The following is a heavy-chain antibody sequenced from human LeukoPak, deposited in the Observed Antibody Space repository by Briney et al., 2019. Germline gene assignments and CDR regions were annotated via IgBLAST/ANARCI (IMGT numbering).Heavy chain of an antibody. CDR2: ISSSSSYI. Sequence: GGSLRLSCAASGFTFSSYSMNWVRQAPGKGLEWVSSISSSSSYIYYADSVKGRFTISRDNAKNSLYLQMNSLRAEDTAVYYCASTPNPYYYDSSGYYQKQFDYWGQGTLVTVSS. J-gene: IGHJ4*02. CDR3: ASTPNPYYYDSSGYYQKQFDY. V-gene: IGHV3-21*01. CDR1: GFTFSSYS. D-gene: IGHD3-22*01.